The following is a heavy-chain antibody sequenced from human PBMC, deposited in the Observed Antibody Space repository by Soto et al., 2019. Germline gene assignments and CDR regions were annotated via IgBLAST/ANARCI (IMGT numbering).Heavy chain of an antibody. Sequence: QVQLVESGGGVVQPGRSLRLSCAASGFTFSSYAMHCVRQAPGKGLEWVAVISYDGSNKYYADSVKGRFTISRDNSKNTLYLQMNSLRAEDTAVYYCARDPLWGTAMVLLYFDLWGRGTLVTVSS. D-gene: IGHD5-18*01. J-gene: IGHJ2*01. V-gene: IGHV3-30-3*01. CDR2: ISYDGSNK. CDR1: GFTFSSYA. CDR3: ARDPLWGTAMVLLYFDL.